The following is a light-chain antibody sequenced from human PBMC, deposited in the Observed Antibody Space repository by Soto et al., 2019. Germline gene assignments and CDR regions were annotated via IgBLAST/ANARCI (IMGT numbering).Light chain of an antibody. J-gene: IGLJ3*02. CDR1: SSDVGRYNY. Sequence: QSALTQPASVSGSPGQSITISCTGTSSDVGRYNYVSWYQQHPGKAPKLMIYEVSNRPSGVSNRFSGSKSGNTASLTISGLQADDEADYYCTSYTSSSSAVFGGGTKLTVL. CDR3: TSYTSSSSAV. V-gene: IGLV2-14*01. CDR2: EVS.